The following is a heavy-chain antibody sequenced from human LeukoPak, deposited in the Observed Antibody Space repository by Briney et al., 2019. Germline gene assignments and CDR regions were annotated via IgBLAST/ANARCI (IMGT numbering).Heavy chain of an antibody. J-gene: IGHJ4*02. D-gene: IGHD3-9*01. CDR2: IGASGGST. CDR1: GFTVDDYA. Sequence: GGSLRLSCVASGFTVDDYALHWVRQAPGKGLEWVSGIGASGGSTYYADSVKGRFTISRDNSKNTLYLQMNSLRTEDTAVYYCAKAEGYDILTGLDYWGQGTLVTVSS. CDR3: AKAEGYDILTGLDY. V-gene: IGHV3-23*01.